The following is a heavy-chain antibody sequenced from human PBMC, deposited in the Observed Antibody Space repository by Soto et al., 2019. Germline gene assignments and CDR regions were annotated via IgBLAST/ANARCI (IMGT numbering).Heavy chain of an antibody. J-gene: IGHJ4*02. Sequence: EVQLVESGGGFVKPGGSVRLSCTASGFTFSDGWMNWVRQAPGKGLEWVGRIKSKTDGGTTDYAAPVKGKFTISRDDSKNTLYLQMNSLKTEDTAVYYCTTDAYYDGSGLPFDYWGQGTLVTVSS. D-gene: IGHD3-22*01. CDR3: TTDAYYDGSGLPFDY. CDR2: IKSKTDGGTT. V-gene: IGHV3-15*07. CDR1: GFTFSDGW.